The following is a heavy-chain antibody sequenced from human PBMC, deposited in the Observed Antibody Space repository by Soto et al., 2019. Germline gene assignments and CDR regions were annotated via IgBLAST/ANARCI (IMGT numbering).Heavy chain of an antibody. CDR2: IWSDGTTK. V-gene: IGHV3-33*01. J-gene: IGHJ4*02. CDR3: ARSGNYRLDF. Sequence: GGSLRLSCAASGFSLTTYGIHWVRQVPGKGLEWVAVIWSDGTTKYYGDSVKGRFTISRDDSKNTVFLQMNSLRAEDTALYYCARSGNYRLDFWGQGTMVTVSS. D-gene: IGHD1-26*01. CDR1: GFSLTTYG.